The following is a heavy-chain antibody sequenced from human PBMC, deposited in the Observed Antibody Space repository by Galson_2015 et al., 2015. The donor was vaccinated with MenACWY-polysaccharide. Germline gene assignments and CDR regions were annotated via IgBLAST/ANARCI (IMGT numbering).Heavy chain of an antibody. Sequence: SLRLSCAASGFTFNSYAMHWVRQAPGKGLEWVAVISYDETNKYYADSVKGRFTISRDNSKNTLYLQMNSLRAEDAAVYYCARDYFSRTSCYGLDVWGQGTTVIVSS. CDR1: GFTFNSYA. D-gene: IGHD2-2*01. V-gene: IGHV3-30-3*01. J-gene: IGHJ6*02. CDR3: ARDYFSRTSCYGLDV. CDR2: ISYDETNK.